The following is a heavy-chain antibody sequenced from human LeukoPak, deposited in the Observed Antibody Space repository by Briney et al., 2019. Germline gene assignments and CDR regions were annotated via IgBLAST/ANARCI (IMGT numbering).Heavy chain of an antibody. J-gene: IGHJ4*02. D-gene: IGHD3-16*02. CDR2: INHSGST. V-gene: IGHV4-34*01. CDR1: GGSFSGYY. Sequence: SETLSLTCAVYGGSFSGYYWSWIRQPPGKGLEWIGEINHSGSTNYNPSLKSRVTISVDTSKNQFSLKLGSVTAADTAAYYCAREYYDYVWGSYRYPRYFDYWGQGTLVTVSS. CDR3: AREYYDYVWGSYRYPRYFDY.